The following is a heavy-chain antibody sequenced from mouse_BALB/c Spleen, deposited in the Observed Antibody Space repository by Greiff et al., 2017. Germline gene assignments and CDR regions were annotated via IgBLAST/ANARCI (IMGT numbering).Heavy chain of an antibody. CDR3: ARQLTGFDY. CDR1: GFNIKDTY. J-gene: IGHJ2*01. CDR2: IDPANGNT. D-gene: IGHD4-1*01. V-gene: IGHV14-3*02. Sequence: EVKLMESGAELVKPGASVKLSCTASGFNIKDTYMHWVKQRPEQGLEWIGRIDPANGNTKYDPKFQGKATITADTSSNTAYLQLSSLTSEDTAVYYCARQLTGFDYWGQGTTLTVSS.